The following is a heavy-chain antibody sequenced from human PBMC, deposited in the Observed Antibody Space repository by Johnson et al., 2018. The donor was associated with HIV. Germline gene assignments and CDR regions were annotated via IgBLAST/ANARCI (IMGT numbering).Heavy chain of an antibody. Sequence: QMQLVESGGGLVQPGGSLRLPCAASGFTFSDYYMSWIRQAPGKGLEWVSYLSISGGTISYADSVKGRFTISRDNAKNSLYLQMNSLRAEDTAVYYCARDRTSQRWELLPDDAFDIWGQGTMVTVSS. CDR3: ARDRTSQRWELLPDDAFDI. D-gene: IGHD1-26*01. CDR1: GFTFSDYY. CDR2: LSISGGTI. V-gene: IGHV3-11*04. J-gene: IGHJ3*02.